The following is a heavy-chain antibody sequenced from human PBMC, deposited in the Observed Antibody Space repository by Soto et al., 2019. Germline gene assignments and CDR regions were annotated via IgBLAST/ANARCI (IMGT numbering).Heavy chain of an antibody. CDR1: GFTFRSYG. Sequence: GGSLRLSCAASGFTFRSYGMHWVRQAPGKGLEWVAVISYDGSNKYYAGSVKGRFTISRDNSKNTLYLQMNSLRAEDTAVYYRAKGLRFLDYFDYWGQGTLVNVSS. CDR3: AKGLRFLDYFDY. D-gene: IGHD3-3*01. J-gene: IGHJ4*02. CDR2: ISYDGSNK. V-gene: IGHV3-30*18.